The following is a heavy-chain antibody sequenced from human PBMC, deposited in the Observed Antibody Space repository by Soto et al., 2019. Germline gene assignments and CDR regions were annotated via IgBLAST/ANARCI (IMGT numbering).Heavy chain of an antibody. D-gene: IGHD4-17*01. J-gene: IGHJ3*02. Sequence: GGSLSLSCAASGFNFSNYNMNWVRQAPGKRLEWVSSISGSSSYIYYADSLKGRFTISRDNAKNSLYLQMNTLRAEDTAVYYCARQINGDYTAFDIWGQGTLVTVSS. CDR2: ISGSSSYI. V-gene: IGHV3-21*01. CDR3: ARQINGDYTAFDI. CDR1: GFNFSNYN.